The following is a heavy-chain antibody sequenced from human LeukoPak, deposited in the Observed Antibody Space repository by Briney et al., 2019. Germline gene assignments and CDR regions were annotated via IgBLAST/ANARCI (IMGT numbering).Heavy chain of an antibody. CDR2: IYYSGST. CDR3: ARSDSSGYYSLSAFDI. CDR1: GGSISSYY. D-gene: IGHD3-22*01. Sequence: SETLSLTCTVSGGSISSYYWSWIRQPPGKGLEWIGCIYYSGSTYYSPSLKSRVTISVDTSKNQFSLRLTSVTAADTAVYYCARSDSSGYYSLSAFDIWGQGTMVTVSS. J-gene: IGHJ3*02. V-gene: IGHV4-59*01.